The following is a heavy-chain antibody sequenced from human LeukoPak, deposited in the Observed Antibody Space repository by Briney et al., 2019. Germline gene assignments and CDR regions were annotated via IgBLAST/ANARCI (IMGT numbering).Heavy chain of an antibody. CDR2: FSGSGGSS. J-gene: IGHJ4*02. CDR1: GFTFSSYA. D-gene: IGHD6-13*01. CDR3: ARTLLLDAAGYFYFDY. V-gene: IGHV3-23*01. Sequence: GGSLRLSCAASGFTFSSYAKSWVRQAPGKGLEWVSIFSGSGGSSYYADSVKGRFTVSRDNSKNTLYLQMNSLRAEDTAVYYCARTLLLDAAGYFYFDYWGQGTLVTVSS.